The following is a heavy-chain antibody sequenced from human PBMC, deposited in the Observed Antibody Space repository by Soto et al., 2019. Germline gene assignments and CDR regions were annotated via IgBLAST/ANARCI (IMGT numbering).Heavy chain of an antibody. Sequence: PGGSLRLSCSASGFTFSSYAMHWVRQAPGKGLEYVSAISSNGGSTYYADSVKGRFTISRDNSKNTLYLQMSSLRAEDTAVYYCVKGPLTTVIGYYYGMDVWGQGTPVTVSS. V-gene: IGHV3-64D*06. CDR1: GFTFSSYA. CDR3: VKGPLTTVIGYYYGMDV. D-gene: IGHD4-4*01. J-gene: IGHJ6*02. CDR2: ISSNGGST.